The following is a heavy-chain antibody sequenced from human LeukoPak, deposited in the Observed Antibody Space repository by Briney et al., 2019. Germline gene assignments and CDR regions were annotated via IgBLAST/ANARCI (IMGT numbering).Heavy chain of an antibody. CDR1: CYTVPSYG. J-gene: IGHJ4*02. D-gene: IGHD6-19*01. CDR2: ISAYNGYT. Sequence: GASVKVSCKATCYTVPSYGISWVRQAPGQGPEWMGWISAYNGYTNYAQKFQGRVTMTTDTSTNTAYMELRSLRSDDTAVYYCARNGSGWYFLDYWGEGTLVTVSS. V-gene: IGHV1-18*01. CDR3: ARNGSGWYFLDY.